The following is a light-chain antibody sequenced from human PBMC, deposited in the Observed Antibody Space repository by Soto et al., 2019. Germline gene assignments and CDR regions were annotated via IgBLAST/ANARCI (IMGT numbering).Light chain of an antibody. V-gene: IGKV3-15*01. CDR3: QHYNTSPLT. CDR2: GAS. J-gene: IGKJ4*01. CDR1: QSVRSN. Sequence: EVVMTQSPATLSVSPGERATLSCRASQSVRSNLAWYQQEPGQAPRLLIYGASTRATGIPARFSGSGSDTGFTLTISSLQSEDFAVYHCQHYNTSPLTLGGGTKVDIK.